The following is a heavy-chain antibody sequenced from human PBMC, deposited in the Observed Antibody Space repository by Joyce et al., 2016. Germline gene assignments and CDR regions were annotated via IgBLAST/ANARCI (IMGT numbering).Heavy chain of an antibody. CDR3: AKMQGSHLEIWHFDY. Sequence: RLSCAPSGFIFGNYAMGWVRQAPGKGLEWVSSVHGGGDAPSYADSVKGRFTISRDNSKNTLWLKMNSLRAEDTAVYYCAKMQGSHLEIWHFDYWGQGTLVTVSS. J-gene: IGHJ4*01. D-gene: IGHD2-15*01. CDR2: VHGGGDAP. V-gene: IGHV3-23*01. CDR1: GFIFGNYA.